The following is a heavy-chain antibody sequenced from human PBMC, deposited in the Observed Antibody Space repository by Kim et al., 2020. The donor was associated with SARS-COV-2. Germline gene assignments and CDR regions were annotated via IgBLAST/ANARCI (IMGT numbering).Heavy chain of an antibody. CDR2: IYHSGST. CDR3: ARSHKSVLLWFGDEFDP. J-gene: IGHJ5*02. CDR1: GYSISSGYY. V-gene: IGHV4-38-2*02. Sequence: SQTLSLTCTVSGYSISSGYYWGWIRQPPGKGLEWIGSIYHSGSTYYNPSLKSRVTISVDTSKNQFSLKLSSVTAADTAVYYCARSHKSVLLWFGDEFDPWGQGTLVTVSS. D-gene: IGHD3-10*01.